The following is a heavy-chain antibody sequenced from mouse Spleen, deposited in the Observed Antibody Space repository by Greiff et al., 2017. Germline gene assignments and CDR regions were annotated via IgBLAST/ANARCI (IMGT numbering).Heavy chain of an antibody. J-gene: IGHJ2*01. CDR2: IDPSDSYT. CDR3: ARSGDSYYSYYSYDGGGY. CDR1: GYTFTSYW. V-gene: IGHV1-50*01. D-gene: IGHD2-12*01. Sequence: QVQLQQPGAELVKPGASVKLSCKASGYTFTSYWMQWVKQRPGQGLEWIGEIDPSDSYTNYNQKFKGKATLTVDTSSSTAYMQLSSLTSEDSAVYYCARSGDSYYSYYSYDGGGYWGQGTTLTVSS.